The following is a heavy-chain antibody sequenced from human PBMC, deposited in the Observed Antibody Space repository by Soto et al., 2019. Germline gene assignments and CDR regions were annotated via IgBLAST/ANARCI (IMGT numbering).Heavy chain of an antibody. CDR3: ARSGLPYPVVVVGHTPFDP. J-gene: IGHJ5*02. CDR1: AYTFINYD. D-gene: IGHD2-15*01. V-gene: IGHV1-18*01. Sequence: AAVNVLCYASAYTFINYDIKCFLQPPPERLVGMGCFSAYTGDTNYTPKLQGRVTISTDTSTNTFYMELRTLRSADTAVYYCARSGLPYPVVVVGHTPFDPWGQGTLVTVSS. CDR2: FSAYTGDT.